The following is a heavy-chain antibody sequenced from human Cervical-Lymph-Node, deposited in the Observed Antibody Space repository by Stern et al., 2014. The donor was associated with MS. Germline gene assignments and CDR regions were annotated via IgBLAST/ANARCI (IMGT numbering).Heavy chain of an antibody. CDR1: GGSISSNNSY. CDR3: ARAHYGDYPFYYYGMDV. J-gene: IGHJ6*02. Sequence: QLQLQESGPGLVKPSQTLSLTCTVSGGSISSNNSYWTWIRQPPGKGLDGIAYIYYSGNTYYNPSPKSRVTLSVYTSTNQLPLKLSSVTAADTAVYYCARAHYGDYPFYYYGMDVWGQGTTVTVSS. CDR2: IYYSGNT. V-gene: IGHV4-30-4*01. D-gene: IGHD4-17*01.